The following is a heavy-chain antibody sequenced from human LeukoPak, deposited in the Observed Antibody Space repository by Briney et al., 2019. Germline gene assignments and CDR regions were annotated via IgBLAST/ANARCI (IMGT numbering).Heavy chain of an antibody. V-gene: IGHV3-23*01. D-gene: IGHD3-22*01. CDR2: ISGSGGST. CDR1: GFTFSSYA. J-gene: IGHJ4*02. Sequence: GGSLRLSCAASGFTFSSYAMSWVRQAPGKGLEWVSAISGSGGSTYYADSVKGRFTISRDNSKNTLYLQMNSLRAEDTAVYYCAKDRPDYYDSSGYYYGLFDYWGQGTLVTVSS. CDR3: AKDRPDYYDSSGYYYGLFDY.